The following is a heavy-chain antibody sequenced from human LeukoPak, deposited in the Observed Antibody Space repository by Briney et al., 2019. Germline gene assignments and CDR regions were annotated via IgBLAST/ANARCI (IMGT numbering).Heavy chain of an antibody. J-gene: IGHJ1*01. CDR1: GFTLNNAW. D-gene: IGHD3-22*01. CDR3: PTDLYYDNSELQFQH. CDR2: IKRETDGGTI. Sequence: GGSLRLSCAASGFTLNNAWMSWVRQAPGKGLEWLGRIKRETDGGTIDYAAPVKGRFTISRDDSRNTLYLQMDSLKIEDTAVYYCPTDLYYDNSELQFQHWGQGTLVPVPS. V-gene: IGHV3-15*01.